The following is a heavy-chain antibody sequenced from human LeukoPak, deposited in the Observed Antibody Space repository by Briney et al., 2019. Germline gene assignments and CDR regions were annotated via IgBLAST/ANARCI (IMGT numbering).Heavy chain of an antibody. D-gene: IGHD3-10*01. CDR2: IYTSGST. J-gene: IGHJ6*03. CDR3: ARGGRLLWFGEFHYYYYYMDV. CDR1: GCSISSYY. Sequence: SETLSLTCTASGCSISSYYWSWIRQPPGKGLEWIWRIYTSGSTNYNPSLESRVTMSVDTSKNQFSLKLSSVTAADTAVYYCARGGRLLWFGEFHYYYYYMDVWGKGTTVTVSS. V-gene: IGHV4-4*07.